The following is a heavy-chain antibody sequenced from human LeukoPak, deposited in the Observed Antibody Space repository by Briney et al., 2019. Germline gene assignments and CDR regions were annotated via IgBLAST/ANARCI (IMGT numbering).Heavy chain of an antibody. CDR3: ARDRGWEVIDY. D-gene: IGHD1-26*01. CDR2: IYYSGST. Sequence: SETLSLTCSVSGGSVSRGYYYWSWIRQPPGKELEWIGNIYYSGSTNYNPSLKSRVTISADTSKNQFSLMLRSVTAADTAVYYCARDRGWEVIDYWGQGTLVTVSS. V-gene: IGHV4-61*01. CDR1: GGSVSRGYYY. J-gene: IGHJ4*02.